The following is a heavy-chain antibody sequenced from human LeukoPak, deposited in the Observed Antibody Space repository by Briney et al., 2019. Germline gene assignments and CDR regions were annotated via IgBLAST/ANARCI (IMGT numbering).Heavy chain of an antibody. Sequence: SVKVSCRASGGTFSSYAISWVRQAPGQGLEWMGRIIPIFGTANYAQKFQGRVTITTDESTSTAYMELSSLRSEDTAVYYCAREEAGGYDSGYFDYWGQGTLVTVSS. CDR1: GGTFSSYA. CDR2: IIPIFGTA. V-gene: IGHV1-69*05. J-gene: IGHJ4*02. CDR3: AREEAGGYDSGYFDY. D-gene: IGHD5-12*01.